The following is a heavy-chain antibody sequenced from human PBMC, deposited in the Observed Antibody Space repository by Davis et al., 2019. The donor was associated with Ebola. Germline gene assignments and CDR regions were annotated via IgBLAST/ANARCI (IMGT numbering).Heavy chain of an antibody. CDR2: IYYSGST. Sequence: MPSETLSLTCAVSGGSISSSNWWSWVRQPPGKGLEWIGSIYYSGSTYYNPSLKSRVTISVDTSKNQFSLKLSSVTAADTAVYYCARPGYRNWFDPWGQGTLVTVSS. V-gene: IGHV4-39*01. CDR1: GGSISSSNW. CDR3: ARPGYRNWFDP. J-gene: IGHJ5*02. D-gene: IGHD1-1*01.